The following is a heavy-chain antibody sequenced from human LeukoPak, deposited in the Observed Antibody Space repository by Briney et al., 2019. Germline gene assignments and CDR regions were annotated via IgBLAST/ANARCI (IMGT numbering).Heavy chain of an antibody. J-gene: IGHJ4*02. CDR3: VKDFCRGGNCPFPFFDS. D-gene: IGHD2-21*02. Sequence: GGSLRLSCVASGFTISGHAMSWVRQAPAKGLEWVSITVAGYSETHYADSVRGRFTISRDDSSNTLSLEMNSLRADDTGTYYCVKDFCRGGNCPFPFFDSWAKGTVVTVSS. V-gene: IGHV3-23*01. CDR2: TVAGYSET. CDR1: GFTISGHA.